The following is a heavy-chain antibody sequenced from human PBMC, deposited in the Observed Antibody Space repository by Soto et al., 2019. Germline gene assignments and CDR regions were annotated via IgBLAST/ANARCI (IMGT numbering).Heavy chain of an antibody. CDR2: IRVSADST. V-gene: IGHV3-23*01. D-gene: IGHD5-12*01. Sequence: GGSLRLSCAASGFTFSSYGMTWVRQAPGKGLEWVSAIRVSADSTYYADSVKGRFTISRDNSKNTVYLQMNSLRAEDTAVYYCANMEGLHNWFDPWGKGTLVTVSS. CDR3: ANMEGLHNWFDP. J-gene: IGHJ5*02. CDR1: GFTFSSYG.